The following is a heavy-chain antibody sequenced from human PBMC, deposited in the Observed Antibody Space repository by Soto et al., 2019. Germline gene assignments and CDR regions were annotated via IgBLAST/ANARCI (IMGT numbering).Heavy chain of an antibody. J-gene: IGHJ4*02. CDR3: ARGAGYGSGSRHFDN. Sequence: QVQLVQSETEVAEPGASVRLSCKTSGYTFSTYGLSWVRQAPGQGLEWMGWTVAISESTIYAQKFQGRVTVTTDRSTHTGYLELSRLTSDDTALYYCARGAGYGSGSRHFDNWGQGTLVTVSS. V-gene: IGHV1-18*01. CDR1: GYTFSTYG. CDR2: TVAISEST. D-gene: IGHD3-10*01.